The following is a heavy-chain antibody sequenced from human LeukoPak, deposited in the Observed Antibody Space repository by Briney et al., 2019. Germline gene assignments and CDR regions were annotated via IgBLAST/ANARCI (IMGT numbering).Heavy chain of an antibody. V-gene: IGHV4-39*07. CDR3: ARNLAGHFGGFYFDD. J-gene: IGHJ4*02. Sequence: PSETLSLTCAVYGGSFSSYYWGWIRQPPGKGLEWIGTIYYSGSTYYNPSLKSRVTISVDTSKNQFSLKLSSVTAADTAVYYCARNLAGHFGGFYFDDWGQGTLVTVSS. CDR1: GGSFSSYY. CDR2: IYYSGST. D-gene: IGHD2-21*01.